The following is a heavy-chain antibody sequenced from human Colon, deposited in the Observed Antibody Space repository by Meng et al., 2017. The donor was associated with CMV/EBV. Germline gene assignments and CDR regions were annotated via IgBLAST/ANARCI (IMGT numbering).Heavy chain of an antibody. CDR2: IYSDGKT. V-gene: IGHV3-66*01. J-gene: IGHJ4*02. CDR3: AREGYSNGWCYLDY. Sequence: ELQLVGSGGNLVQPGGSLRLSCAASGLTVSSNYMSWVRQAPGKGLEWVSLIYSDGKTYYADSVKGRFTISRDNSKNTLYLQMNSLRDEDTAVYYCAREGYSNGWCYLDYWGQGTLVTVSS. CDR1: GLTVSSNY. D-gene: IGHD6-19*01.